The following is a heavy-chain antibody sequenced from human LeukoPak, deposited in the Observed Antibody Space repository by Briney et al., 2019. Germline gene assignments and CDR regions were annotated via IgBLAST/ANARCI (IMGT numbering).Heavy chain of an antibody. J-gene: IGHJ4*02. CDR1: GFTFSSYS. D-gene: IGHD3-9*01. CDR3: ARGSYDILTGSQGYFDY. CDR2: ISSSGSYI. Sequence: GGSLRLSCAASGFTFSSYSMNWVRQAPGKGLEWVSSISSSGSYIYYADSVKGRFTISRDNAKNSPYLQMNSLRAEDTAVYYCARGSYDILTGSQGYFDYWGQGTLVTVSS. V-gene: IGHV3-21*01.